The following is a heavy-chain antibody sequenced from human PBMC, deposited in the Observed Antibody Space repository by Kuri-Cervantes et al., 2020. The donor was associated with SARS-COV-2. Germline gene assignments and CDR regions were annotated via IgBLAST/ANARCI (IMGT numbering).Heavy chain of an antibody. Sequence: GGSLSLSCAASGFTFSSYSMNWVRQAPGKGLEWVSSISSSSSYIYYADSVKGRFTISRDNAKNSLYLQMTSLRAEDTAVYYCASEDSGSYFRGRGMFDPWGQGTLVTVSS. CDR1: GFTFSSYS. CDR3: ASEDSGSYFRGRGMFDP. V-gene: IGHV3-21*01. CDR2: ISSSSSYI. D-gene: IGHD1-26*01. J-gene: IGHJ5*02.